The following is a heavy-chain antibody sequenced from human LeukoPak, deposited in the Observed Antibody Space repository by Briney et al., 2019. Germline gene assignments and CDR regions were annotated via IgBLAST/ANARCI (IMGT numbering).Heavy chain of an antibody. Sequence: SETLSLTCAVYGGSFSGDYWSWIRQPPGKGLEWIGEINHSGSTNYNPSLKSRVTISVDTSKNQFSLKLSSVTAADTAVYYCARGQIAAANAFDIWGQGTMVTVSS. CDR1: GGSFSGDY. CDR3: ARGQIAAANAFDI. V-gene: IGHV4-34*01. CDR2: INHSGST. J-gene: IGHJ3*02. D-gene: IGHD6-13*01.